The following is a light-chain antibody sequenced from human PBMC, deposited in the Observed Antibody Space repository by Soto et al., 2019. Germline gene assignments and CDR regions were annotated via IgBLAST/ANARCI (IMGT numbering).Light chain of an antibody. CDR3: TSYTSRSTVV. V-gene: IGLV2-14*03. Sequence: QSALTQPASVSGSPGQSITISCTGTNSDVGGYNFVSWYQQHPGRAPKLMIYDVSKWPSGISHRFSGSKSGNTASLTISGLQAEDDADYYRTSYTSRSTVVFGGGTQLTVL. CDR2: DVS. CDR1: NSDVGGYNF. J-gene: IGLJ2*01.